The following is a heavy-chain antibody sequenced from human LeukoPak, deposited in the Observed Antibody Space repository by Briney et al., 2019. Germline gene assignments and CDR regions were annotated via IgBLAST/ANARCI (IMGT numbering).Heavy chain of an antibody. CDR1: GFTFSSYG. CDR2: IWYDGGNK. CDR3: ARGQYCTTTSCYSDYYYYGMDV. J-gene: IGHJ6*02. V-gene: IGHV3-33*01. Sequence: GGSLRLSCEASGFTFSSYGMHWVRQAPGKGLEWVAVIWYDGGNKYYGDSVKGRFTISRDNSKNTLYLQMNSLRAADTAVYYCARGQYCTTTSCYSDYYYYGMDVWGQGTTVTVSS. D-gene: IGHD2-2*01.